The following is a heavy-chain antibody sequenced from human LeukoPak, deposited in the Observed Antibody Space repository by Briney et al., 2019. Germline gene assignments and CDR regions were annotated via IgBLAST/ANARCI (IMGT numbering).Heavy chain of an antibody. V-gene: IGHV1-69*05. CDR1: GSTSSRSA. CDR3: ARDDGSATMGFDS. Sequence: VASVKVSCKASGSTSSRSAISWVRQAPGQGLQWMGGVIPILGTTNYAQRFQDRVSITTDDSTSTSYMEFRSLRSVDTAVYYCARDDGSATMGFDSWGQGTLVTVSS. D-gene: IGHD1-26*01. J-gene: IGHJ4*02. CDR2: VIPILGTT.